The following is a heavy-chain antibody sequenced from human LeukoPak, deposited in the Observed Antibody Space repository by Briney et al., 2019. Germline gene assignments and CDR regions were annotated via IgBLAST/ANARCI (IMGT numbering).Heavy chain of an antibody. CDR3: AKFKSSGYYYYYYMDV. CDR1: RFPFSTHA. D-gene: IGHD2-15*01. V-gene: IGHV3-23*01. Sequence: PGGSLRLSCAVSRFPFSTHAMSWVRQAPGKGLEWVSAISGSGGSTYYADSVKGRFTISRDNSKNTLYLQMNSLRAEDTAVYYCAKFKSSGYYYYYYMDVWGKGATVTVSS. J-gene: IGHJ6*03. CDR2: ISGSGGST.